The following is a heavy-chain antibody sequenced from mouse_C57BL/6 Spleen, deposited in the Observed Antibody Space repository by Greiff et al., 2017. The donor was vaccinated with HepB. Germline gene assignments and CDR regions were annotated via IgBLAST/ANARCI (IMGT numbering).Heavy chain of an antibody. CDR3: TRILLRTVRGYFDY. D-gene: IGHD1-1*01. J-gene: IGHJ2*01. CDR1: GYTFTSYW. Sequence: MESCKASGYTFTSYWMHWGKQRPGQGLEWIGEIDPSDSYTNYNQKFKGKSTLTVDKSSSTAYMQLSSLTSEDSAVYYCTRILLRTVRGYFDYWGQGTTLTVSS. V-gene: IGHV1-69*01. CDR2: IDPSDSYT.